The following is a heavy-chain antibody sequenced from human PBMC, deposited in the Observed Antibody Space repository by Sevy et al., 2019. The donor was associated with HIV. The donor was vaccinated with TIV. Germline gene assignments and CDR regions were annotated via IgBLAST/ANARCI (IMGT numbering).Heavy chain of an antibody. CDR1: GFTFSKYS. V-gene: IGHV3-23*01. CDR2: LSFGCGEI. J-gene: IGHJ4*02. Sequence: GGSLRLSCAASGFTFSKYSMSWVRQPPGKGLEWVSTLSFGCGEINYADSVKGRFTISRDNSKSSVYLQMNTLRPGDTAVYYCAREGCTKPHDYWGQGTLVTVSS. CDR3: AREGCTKPHDY. D-gene: IGHD2-8*01.